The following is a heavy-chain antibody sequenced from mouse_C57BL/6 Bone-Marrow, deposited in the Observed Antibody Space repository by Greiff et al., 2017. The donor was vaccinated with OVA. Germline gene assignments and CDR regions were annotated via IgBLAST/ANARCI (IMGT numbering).Heavy chain of an antibody. CDR3: ARHWDGYFDV. CDR2: IYPRSGNT. V-gene: IGHV1-81*01. CDR1: GYTFTSYG. Sequence: VQLQESGAELARPGASVKLSCKASGYTFTSYGISWVKQRTGRGLEWIGEIYPRSGNTYYNEKFKGKATLTADKSSSTAYMELRSLTSEDSAVYFCARHWDGYFDVWGTGTTVTVSS. J-gene: IGHJ1*03. D-gene: IGHD4-1*01.